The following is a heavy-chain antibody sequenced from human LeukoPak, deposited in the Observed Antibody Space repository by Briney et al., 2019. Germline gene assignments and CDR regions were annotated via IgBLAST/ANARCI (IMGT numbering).Heavy chain of an antibody. D-gene: IGHD2-2*01. CDR1: GFTFSSSW. CDR2: IKQDGSEK. Sequence: HGGSLRLSCAASGFTFSSSWMSWVRQAPGRGLEWVGNIKQDGSEKYYVDSEKRRFTNSRDNAKNSLYLQMNSLSAEDTVVYYCARVLVGVPAVYAFDIWGQGTMVTVSS. J-gene: IGHJ3*02. V-gene: IGHV3-7*03. CDR3: ARVLVGVPAVYAFDI.